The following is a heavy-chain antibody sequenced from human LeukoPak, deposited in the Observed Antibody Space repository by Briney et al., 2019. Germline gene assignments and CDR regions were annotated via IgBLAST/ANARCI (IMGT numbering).Heavy chain of an antibody. CDR2: INPHSGGT. CDR1: GYTFTGFY. V-gene: IGHV1-2*02. CDR3: ATERGIVGASVGFDY. J-gene: IGHJ4*02. D-gene: IGHD1-26*01. Sequence: ASVKVSCKASGYTFTGFYMHWVRQALGQGLEWVGWINPHSGGTDYAQKFQGRVSMTRDTSISTAYMELSRLKSDDTAVYYCATERGIVGASVGFDYWGQGTLVTVSS.